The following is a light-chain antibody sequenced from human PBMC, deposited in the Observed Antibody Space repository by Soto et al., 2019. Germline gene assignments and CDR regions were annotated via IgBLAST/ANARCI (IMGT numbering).Light chain of an antibody. CDR2: LGS. CDR1: QSLLHSNGYNY. Sequence: DIVMTQSPLSLPVTPGEPASISCRSSQSLLHSNGYNYLDWYLQKPGQSPQLLIYLGSNRASGVPDRFSASGSGTDFTLKISRVEAEDVGVYYCMQALQTPRTFGQGTKVEI. CDR3: MQALQTPRT. V-gene: IGKV2-28*01. J-gene: IGKJ1*01.